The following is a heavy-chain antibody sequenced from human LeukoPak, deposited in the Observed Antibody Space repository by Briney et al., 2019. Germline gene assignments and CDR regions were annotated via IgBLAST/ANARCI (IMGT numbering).Heavy chain of an antibody. CDR1: GFTFSSYG. Sequence: PGGSLRLSCAASGFTFSSYGMHWVRQAPGKGLEWVAFIRYDGSNKYYADSVKGRSTISRDNSKNTLYLQMNSLRAEDTAVYYCAKDQYDFWSGYLVYWGQGTLVTVSS. CDR2: IRYDGSNK. V-gene: IGHV3-30*02. J-gene: IGHJ4*02. D-gene: IGHD3-3*01. CDR3: AKDQYDFWSGYLVY.